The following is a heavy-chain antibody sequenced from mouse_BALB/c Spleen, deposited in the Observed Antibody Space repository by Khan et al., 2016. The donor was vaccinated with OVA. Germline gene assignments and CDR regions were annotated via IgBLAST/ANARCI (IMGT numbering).Heavy chain of an antibody. CDR2: ITYSGST. Sequence: VQLKESGPGLVKPSQSLSLTCTVTGYSITSDYAWNWIRQFPGNKLEWMGYITYSGSTSYIPSLKSRISITPDTSKNQFFLQLNSVTSEDTATYYCARGRAYWGQGTLVTVSA. CDR3: ARGRAY. D-gene: IGHD3-3*01. J-gene: IGHJ3*01. CDR1: GYSITSDYA. V-gene: IGHV3-2*02.